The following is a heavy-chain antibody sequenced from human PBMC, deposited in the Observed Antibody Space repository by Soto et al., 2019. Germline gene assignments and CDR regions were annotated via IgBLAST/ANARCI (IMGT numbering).Heavy chain of an antibody. Sequence: KSSETLSLTCAVSGGSISSSNWWSWVRQPPGKGLEWIGEIFHSGSTNYNPSLKSRVTISVDKSKNQFSLKLSSVTAADTAMYYCARDRYDFWSGFPGTFDYWGQGTLVTVSS. D-gene: IGHD3-3*01. CDR1: GGSISSSNW. CDR2: IFHSGST. J-gene: IGHJ4*02. CDR3: ARDRYDFWSGFPGTFDY. V-gene: IGHV4-4*02.